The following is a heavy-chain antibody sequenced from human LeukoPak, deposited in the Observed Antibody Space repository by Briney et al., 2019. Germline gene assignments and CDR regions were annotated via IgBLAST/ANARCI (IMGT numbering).Heavy chain of an antibody. Sequence: GGSLRLSCAASGFTFNSHAMNWVRQAPGKGLEWISAIYADSVKGRFTISRDNAKNTVSLQLNSLRAEDTAIYYCAKTYRDYFDYWGRGTLVTVSS. V-gene: IGHV3-23*01. CDR3: AKTYRDYFDY. CDR1: GFTFNSHA. CDR2: I. D-gene: IGHD5-18*01. J-gene: IGHJ4*02.